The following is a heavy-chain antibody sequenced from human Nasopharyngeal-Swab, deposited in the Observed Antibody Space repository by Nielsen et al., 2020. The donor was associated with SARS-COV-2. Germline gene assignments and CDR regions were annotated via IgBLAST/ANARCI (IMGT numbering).Heavy chain of an antibody. CDR2: IKQDGSEK. Sequence: GESLKISCAASGFTFSSYWMSWVRQAPGKGLEWVANIKQDGSEKYYVDSVKGRFTISRDNAKNSLYLQMNGLRAEDTAVYYCAREVRGSYWPAFDIWGQGTMVTVSS. CDR3: AREVRGSYWPAFDI. D-gene: IGHD1-26*01. V-gene: IGHV3-7*01. J-gene: IGHJ3*02. CDR1: GFTFSSYW.